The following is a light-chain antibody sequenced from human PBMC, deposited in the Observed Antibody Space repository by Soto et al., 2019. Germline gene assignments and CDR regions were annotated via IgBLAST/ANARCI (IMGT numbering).Light chain of an antibody. Sequence: QSVLTQPPSASGTPGQRVTISCSGSSSNIGSSTVNWYQQLPGTAPKLLIYSNNQRPSGVPDRFSGSKSGTSASLAISGLQSEDEADYYCAAWDDSLNGNYVFXTGTKVTVL. V-gene: IGLV1-44*01. J-gene: IGLJ1*01. CDR1: SSNIGSST. CDR3: AAWDDSLNGNYV. CDR2: SNN.